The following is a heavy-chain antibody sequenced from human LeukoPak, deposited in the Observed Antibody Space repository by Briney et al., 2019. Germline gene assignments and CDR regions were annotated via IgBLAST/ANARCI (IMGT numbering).Heavy chain of an antibody. CDR2: IYYSGST. CDR1: GGSISSSSYY. Sequence: SETLSLTCTVSGGSISSSSYYWGWIRQPPGKGLEWIGSIYYSGSTYYNPSLKSRVTISVDTSKNQFSLKLSSVTAADTAVYYCARDGYSSSWAGWFDPWGQGTLVTVSS. J-gene: IGHJ5*02. V-gene: IGHV4-39*07. D-gene: IGHD6-13*01. CDR3: ARDGYSSSWAGWFDP.